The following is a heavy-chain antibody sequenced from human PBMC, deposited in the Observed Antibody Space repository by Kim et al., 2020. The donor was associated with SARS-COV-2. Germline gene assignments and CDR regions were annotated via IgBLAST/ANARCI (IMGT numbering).Heavy chain of an antibody. V-gene: IGHV1-2*02. CDR2: INSKSGGA. CDR3: ARTAAAMTAPDF. D-gene: IGHD2-2*01. J-gene: IGHJ4*02. CDR1: GYTFIGYY. Sequence: VKVSCKASGYTFIGYYMHWVRQAPGQGLEWMGWINSKSGGATYAQKFQGRITMTRDTSISAVYMELSSLKSDDTAVYYCARTAAAMTAPDFWGQGTLVTVSS.